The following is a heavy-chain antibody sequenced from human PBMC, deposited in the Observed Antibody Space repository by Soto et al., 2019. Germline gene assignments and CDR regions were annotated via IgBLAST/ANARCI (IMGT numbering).Heavy chain of an antibody. Sequence: PGESLKISCKSSGYNFTNYWVAWVRQMPRKGLEWMGIIYPGDSDTKYSPSFRGQVTISADKSISTAYLQWNSLKASDTAIYYCARRYEDDILTGYFEYYFDYWGQGTQVTVSS. CDR2: IYPGDSDT. CDR1: GYNFTNYW. V-gene: IGHV5-51*01. D-gene: IGHD3-9*01. J-gene: IGHJ4*02. CDR3: ARRYEDDILTGYFEYYFDY.